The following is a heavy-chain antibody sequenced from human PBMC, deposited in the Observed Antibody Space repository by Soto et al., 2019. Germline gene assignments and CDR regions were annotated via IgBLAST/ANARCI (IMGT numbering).Heavy chain of an antibody. D-gene: IGHD3-10*01. V-gene: IGHV4-39*01. CDR2: IYYSGST. CDR1: GGSISSSSYY. J-gene: IGHJ4*02. Sequence: SETLSLTCTVSGGSISSSSYYWGWIRQPPGKGLEWIGSIYYSGSTYYNPSLKSRVTISVDTSKNQFSLKLSSVTAADTAVYYCARHMPVRGVIIGDLDYWGQGTLVTVSS. CDR3: ARHMPVRGVIIGDLDY.